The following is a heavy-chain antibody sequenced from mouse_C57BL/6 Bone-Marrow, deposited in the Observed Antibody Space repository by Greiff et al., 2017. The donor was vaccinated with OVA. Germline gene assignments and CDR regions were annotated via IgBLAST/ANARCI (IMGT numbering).Heavy chain of an antibody. D-gene: IGHD4-1*01. J-gene: IGHJ1*03. V-gene: IGHV5-9-1*02. CDR2: ISSGGDYI. Sequence: DVHLVESGEGLVKPGGSLKLSCAASGFTFSSYAMSWVRQTPEKRLEWVAYISSGGDYIYYADTVKGRFTISRDNARNTLYLQMSSLKSEDTAMYYCTRGRWAYWYFDVWGTGTTVTVSS. CDR1: GFTFSSYA. CDR3: TRGRWAYWYFDV.